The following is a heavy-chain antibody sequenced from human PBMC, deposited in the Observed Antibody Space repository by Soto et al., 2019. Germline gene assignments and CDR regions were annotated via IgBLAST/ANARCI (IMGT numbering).Heavy chain of an antibody. V-gene: IGHV1-46*01. CDR2: INPSGGST. CDR1: GYTFTSYY. Sequence: ASVKVSCKASGYTFTSYYMHWVRQAPGQGLEWMGIINPSGGSTSYAQKFQGRVTMTRDTSTSTVYMELSSLRSEDTAVYYCARDDYYDSSGNYYYYGMDVWGQGTTVTVSS. D-gene: IGHD3-22*01. CDR3: ARDDYYDSSGNYYYYGMDV. J-gene: IGHJ6*02.